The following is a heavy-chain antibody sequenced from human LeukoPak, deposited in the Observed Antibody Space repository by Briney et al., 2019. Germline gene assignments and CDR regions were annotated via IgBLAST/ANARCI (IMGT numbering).Heavy chain of an antibody. V-gene: IGHV3-30*18. CDR3: AKEIRWRFDY. CDR1: GFTFSSYG. D-gene: IGHD3-3*01. CDR2: ISYDGSNK. J-gene: IGHJ4*02. Sequence: GRSLRLSCAASGFTFSSYGMHWVRQAPGKGLEWVAVISYDGSNKYYADSVKGRFTISRDNSKNTLYLQVNSLRAEDTAVYYCAKEIRWRFDYWGQGTLVTVSS.